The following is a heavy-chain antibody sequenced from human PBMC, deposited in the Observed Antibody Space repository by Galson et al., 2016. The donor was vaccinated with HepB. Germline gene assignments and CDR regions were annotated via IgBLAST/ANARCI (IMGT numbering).Heavy chain of an antibody. V-gene: IGHV3-7*03. CDR2: LNQDGSEK. J-gene: IGHJ6*02. CDR1: GFGFSDYW. D-gene: IGHD1-26*01. Sequence: SLRLSCAVSGFGFSDYWMTGVRQAPGKGLEWVANLNQDGSEKNSVDSMKGRFTISRDNAKNSMYLQMNTLRAEDTAVYYCARECRGWCVVGGDTTYKHVLDVWGPGTLVTVSS. CDR3: ARECRGWCVVGGDTTYKHVLDV.